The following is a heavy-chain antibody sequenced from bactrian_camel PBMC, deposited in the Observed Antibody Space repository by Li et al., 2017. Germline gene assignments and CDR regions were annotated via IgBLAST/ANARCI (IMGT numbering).Heavy chain of an antibody. Sequence: VQLVESGGGLVQPGGSRRLSCAASGFTFSSAAMSWVRQAPGKGLEWISFNSDRGATYYADSVKGRFTISRDDAKNALYLQLNSLKTEDTAMYYCTREDPGAGRADWGQGTQVTVS. CDR2: NSDRGAT. D-gene: IGHD6*01. J-gene: IGHJ4*01. V-gene: IGHV3S31*01. CDR3: TREDPGAGRAD. CDR1: GFTFSSAA.